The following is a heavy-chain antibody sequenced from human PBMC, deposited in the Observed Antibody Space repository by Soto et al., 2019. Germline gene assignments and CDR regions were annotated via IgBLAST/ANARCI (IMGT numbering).Heavy chain of an antibody. Sequence: GGSLRLSCAASGFTFSDYYMSWIRQAPGKGLEWVSYISSSGSIIYYADSVKGRFTISRDNAKNSLYLQMNSLRAEDTAVYYCARGVLYDFWSGYYTRGHYYYGMGVWGQGNTVTVSS. CDR3: ARGVLYDFWSGYYTRGHYYYGMGV. J-gene: IGHJ6*02. D-gene: IGHD3-3*01. V-gene: IGHV3-11*01. CDR1: GFTFSDYY. CDR2: ISSSGSII.